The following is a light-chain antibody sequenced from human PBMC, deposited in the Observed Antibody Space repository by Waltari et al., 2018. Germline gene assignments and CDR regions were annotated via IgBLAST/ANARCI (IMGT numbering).Light chain of an antibody. V-gene: IGKV3-15*01. CDR1: QSVSST. CDR3: QHYEGWPPWT. J-gene: IGKJ1*01. CDR2: GAS. Sequence: EIVMTQSPATLSVSPGERATLSCRASQSVSSTLAWYQQKPGQAPRLLIYGASTRATGVPARFSGSGSGTEFTLTISGLQSEDFAVYYCQHYEGWPPWTFGQGTKV.